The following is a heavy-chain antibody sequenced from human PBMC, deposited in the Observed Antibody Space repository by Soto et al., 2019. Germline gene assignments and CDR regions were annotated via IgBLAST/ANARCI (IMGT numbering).Heavy chain of an antibody. D-gene: IGHD3-22*01. CDR1: GYTFSNFA. Sequence: ASVKVSCKASGYTFSNFAMHWVRQAPGQRLEWMGWINAGNWNTKYSQKFQGRVTITRDTSASTAHMELSGLRSDDTAVYYCARDKDRAQLGGNYYYMLDVWGQGTTVTVSS. J-gene: IGHJ6*02. CDR2: INAGNWNT. V-gene: IGHV1-3*01. CDR3: ARDKDRAQLGGNYYYMLDV.